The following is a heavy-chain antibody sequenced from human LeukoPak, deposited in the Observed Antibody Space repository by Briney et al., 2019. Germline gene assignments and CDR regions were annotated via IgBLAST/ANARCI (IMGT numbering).Heavy chain of an antibody. V-gene: IGHV4-59*08. CDR1: GGSISSYY. Sequence: SETLSLTCTVSGGSISSYYWSWIRQPPGKGLEWIGYIYYSGSTNYNPSLKSRVTISVDTSKNQFSLKLSSVTAADTAVYYCARLSVLGGYYTNWFDPWGQGTLVTVSS. J-gene: IGHJ5*02. CDR2: IYYSGST. D-gene: IGHD3-22*01. CDR3: ARLSVLGGYYTNWFDP.